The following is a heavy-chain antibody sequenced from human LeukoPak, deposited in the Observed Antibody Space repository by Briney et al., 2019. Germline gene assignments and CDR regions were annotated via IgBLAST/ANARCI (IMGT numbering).Heavy chain of an antibody. CDR1: GGSISNYY. CDR3: ARGLTWELARGAPFDY. J-gene: IGHJ4*02. Sequence: RSSETLSLTCTVSGGSISNYYWSWIRQPPGKGLEWIGYIYYSGSTKYNPSLKSRVTISVDTSKNQFSLKLSSVTAADTAVYYCARGLTWELARGAPFDYWGQGTLVTVSS. D-gene: IGHD1-26*01. V-gene: IGHV4-59*12. CDR2: IYYSGST.